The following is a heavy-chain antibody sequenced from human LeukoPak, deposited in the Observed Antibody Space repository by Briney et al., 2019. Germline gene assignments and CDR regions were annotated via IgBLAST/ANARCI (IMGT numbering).Heavy chain of an antibody. Sequence: GGSLRLSCAASGFTFSSYGMSWVRQAPGKGLEWVSAISGSGGSTYYADSVKGRFTISRDNSKNTLYLQMNSLRAEDTAVYYCAKDFAALAAAGLNWFDPWGQGTLVTVSS. CDR2: ISGSGGST. CDR1: GFTFSSYG. CDR3: AKDFAALAAAGLNWFDP. J-gene: IGHJ5*02. V-gene: IGHV3-23*01. D-gene: IGHD6-13*01.